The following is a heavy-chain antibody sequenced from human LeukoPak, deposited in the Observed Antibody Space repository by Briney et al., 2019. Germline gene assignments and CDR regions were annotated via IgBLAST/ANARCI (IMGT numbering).Heavy chain of an antibody. J-gene: IGHJ6*02. CDR3: AKRDTDSLDYYYGMDV. D-gene: IGHD2-15*01. CDR2: ISGSGAGT. V-gene: IGHV3-NL1*01. Sequence: GGSLRLSCAASGFAFSTYTMHWVRQAPGKGPEWVSVISGSGAGTYYADSVKGRFTIPRDNSKNTLYLQMNSLRAEDTAVYYCAKRDTDSLDYYYGMDVWGQGTTVTVSS. CDR1: GFAFSTYT.